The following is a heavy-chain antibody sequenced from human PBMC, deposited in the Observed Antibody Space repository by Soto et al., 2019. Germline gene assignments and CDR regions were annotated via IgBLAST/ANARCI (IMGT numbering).Heavy chain of an antibody. CDR2: TSSSGGST. CDR3: ARAMTTKFDH. V-gene: IGHV3-23*01. Sequence: GGSLRLSCAASGFTFTASLMHWVRQAPGKGLEWVSGTSSSGGSTDYADSVKGRFTISRDNSKNTLYLQMNSLRAEDTAVYYCARAMTTKFDHWGLGAQVTVSS. D-gene: IGHD4-17*01. CDR1: GFTFTASL. J-gene: IGHJ4*02.